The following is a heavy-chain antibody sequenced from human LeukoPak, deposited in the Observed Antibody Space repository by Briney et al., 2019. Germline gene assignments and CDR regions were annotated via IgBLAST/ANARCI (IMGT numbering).Heavy chain of an antibody. CDR2: IYHSGST. Sequence: SETLSLTCAVSGYSISSGYYWGWLRQPPGKGLEWIGSIYHSGSTYYNPSLKSRVTISVDTSKNQFSLKLSSVTAADTAVYYCARHLRGGDSSPIDYWGQGTLVTVSS. CDR1: GYSISSGYY. D-gene: IGHD3-22*01. V-gene: IGHV4-38-2*01. CDR3: ARHLRGGDSSPIDY. J-gene: IGHJ4*02.